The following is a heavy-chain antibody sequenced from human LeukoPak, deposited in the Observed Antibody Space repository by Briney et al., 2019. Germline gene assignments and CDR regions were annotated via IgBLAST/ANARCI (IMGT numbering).Heavy chain of an antibody. CDR1: RGTFSSYA. J-gene: IGHJ6*04. CDR2: IIPIFGTA. CDR3: ARVPPGGGSGSMDV. Sequence: SVKVSCKASRGTFSSYAISWVRQAPGQGLEWMGGIIPIFGTANYAQKFQGRVTITADKSTSTAYMELSSLRSEDTAVYYCARVPPGGGSGSMDVWGKGTTVTVSP. D-gene: IGHD3-10*01. V-gene: IGHV1-69*06.